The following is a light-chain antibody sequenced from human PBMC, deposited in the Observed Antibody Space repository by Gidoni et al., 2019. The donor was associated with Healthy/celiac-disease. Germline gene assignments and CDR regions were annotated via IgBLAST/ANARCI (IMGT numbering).Light chain of an antibody. CDR1: QSVSSSY. Sequence: EMVLKQSPGTLSLSPGERATLSCRASQSVSSSYLAWYQQKPGQAPRLLIYGASSRATGIPDRFSGSGSGTDFTLTISRLEPEYFAVYYCQQYGSSPLTFGGGTKVEIK. CDR3: QQYGSSPLT. V-gene: IGKV3-20*01. J-gene: IGKJ4*01. CDR2: GAS.